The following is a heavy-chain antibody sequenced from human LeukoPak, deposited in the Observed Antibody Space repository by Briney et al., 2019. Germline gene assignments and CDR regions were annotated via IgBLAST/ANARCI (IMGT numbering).Heavy chain of an antibody. J-gene: IGHJ4*02. CDR3: ARGGPSLGVDY. D-gene: IGHD5/OR15-5a*01. V-gene: IGHV4-61*01. CDR1: GGSVSSGNYY. Sequence: SETLSLTCTVSGGSVSSGNYYWSWIRQPPGKGLEWIGYISYSGSTNYNPSLKSRVTISVDTCKNRFSLRLSSVTAADTAVYYCARGGPSLGVDYWGQGTLVTVSS. CDR2: ISYSGST.